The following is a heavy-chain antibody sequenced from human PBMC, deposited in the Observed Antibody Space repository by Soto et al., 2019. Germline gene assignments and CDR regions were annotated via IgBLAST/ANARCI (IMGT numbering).Heavy chain of an antibody. D-gene: IGHD3-22*01. Sequence: GGSLRLSCSASGFIFSDHAMTWIRRAPGRGLEWVAFIGGTPDGGRVEYAASARGRFTISRDDAKRSVYLQMNSLRPDDTGVYYCTRGMFGYHGPWGQVTPVTASS. V-gene: IGHV3-49*03. CDR2: IGGTPDGGRV. CDR1: GFIFSDHA. CDR3: TRGMFGYHGP. J-gene: IGHJ5*02.